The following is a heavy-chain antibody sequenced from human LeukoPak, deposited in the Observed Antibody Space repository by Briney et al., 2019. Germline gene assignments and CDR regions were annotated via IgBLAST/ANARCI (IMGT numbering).Heavy chain of an antibody. CDR1: GYSFTNYW. D-gene: IGHD1-1*01. J-gene: IGHJ5*02. Sequence: GESLKISCKGSGYSFTNYWIDWVRQTPGKGLEWMGIIYPGDSDTRYSPSFQGQVTISADKSISTAYLQWNSLKASDSAMYYCARRLDDGGDNWFDPWGQGTLVTVSS. CDR3: ARRLDDGGDNWFDP. CDR2: IYPGDSDT. V-gene: IGHV5-51*01.